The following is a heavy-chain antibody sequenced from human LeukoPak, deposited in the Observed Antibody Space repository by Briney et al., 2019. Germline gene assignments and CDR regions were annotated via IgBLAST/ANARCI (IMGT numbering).Heavy chain of an antibody. V-gene: IGHV3-11*01. J-gene: IGHJ5*02. CDR2: ISDNGRTK. CDR1: GLTFSDYH. Sequence: PGGSLRLSCAASGLTFSDYHMSWIRQAPGKGLEWVSHISDNGRTKYYANSVEGRFTVSRDNAKNSLYLQMNSLRADDTAVYYCAKDLKSDGSGVNWFDPWGQGTLVTVSS. D-gene: IGHD3-10*01. CDR3: AKDLKSDGSGVNWFDP.